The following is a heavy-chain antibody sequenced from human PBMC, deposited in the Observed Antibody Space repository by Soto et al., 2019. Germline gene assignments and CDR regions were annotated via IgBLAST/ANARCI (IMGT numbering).Heavy chain of an antibody. CDR2: ISYDGSNK. D-gene: IGHD6-6*01. CDR1: GFTFSSYG. J-gene: IGHJ6*03. V-gene: IGHV3-30*18. Sequence: QPGGSLRLSCAASGFTFSSYGMHWVRQAPGKGLEWVAVISYDGSNKYYADSVKGRFTISRDNSKNTLYLQMNSLRAEDTAVYYCAKDHFFEPARNYYYYYYMDVWGQGTTVTVSS. CDR3: AKDHFFEPARNYYYYYYMDV.